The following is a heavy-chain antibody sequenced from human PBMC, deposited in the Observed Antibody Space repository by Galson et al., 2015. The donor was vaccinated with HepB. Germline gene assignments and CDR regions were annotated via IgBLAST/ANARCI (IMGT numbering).Heavy chain of an antibody. CDR2: ISYDGSNK. CDR1: GFTFSSYG. Sequence: SLRLSCAASGFTFSSYGMHWVRQAPGKGLEWVAVISYDGSNKYYADSVKGRFTISRDNSKNTLYLQMNSLRAEDTAVYYCAKDSVLRYFDWLPTHFDYWGQGTLVTVSS. V-gene: IGHV3-30*18. D-gene: IGHD3-9*01. CDR3: AKDSVLRYFDWLPTHFDY. J-gene: IGHJ4*02.